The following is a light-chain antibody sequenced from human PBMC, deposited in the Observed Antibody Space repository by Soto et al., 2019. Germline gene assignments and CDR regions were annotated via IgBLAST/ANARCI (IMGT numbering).Light chain of an antibody. V-gene: IGLV2-18*02. Sequence: QSVLTQPPSVSGSPGQSVTISCTRTSSDVGSYNRVSWYQQPPGTAPKLMIYEVINRPSGVPDRFSGSKSGNTASLTISGLQAEDEADYYCSSYTSSSTVVFGGGTKVTVL. J-gene: IGLJ2*01. CDR2: EVI. CDR1: SSDVGSYNR. CDR3: SSYTSSSTVV.